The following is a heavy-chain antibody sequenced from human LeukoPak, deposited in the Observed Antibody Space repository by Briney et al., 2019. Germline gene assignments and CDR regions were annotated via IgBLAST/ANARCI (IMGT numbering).Heavy chain of an antibody. V-gene: IGHV3-48*03. Sequence: GGSLRLSCAASGFTFSSYEMNWVRQAPGKGLEWVSYISSSGSTIYYADSVKGRFTISRDNSKNTLYLQMNSLRAEDTAVYYCAKGDYDILTGYGFDPWGQGTLVTVSS. CDR1: GFTFSSYE. CDR3: AKGDYDILTGYGFDP. D-gene: IGHD3-9*01. CDR2: ISSSGSTI. J-gene: IGHJ5*02.